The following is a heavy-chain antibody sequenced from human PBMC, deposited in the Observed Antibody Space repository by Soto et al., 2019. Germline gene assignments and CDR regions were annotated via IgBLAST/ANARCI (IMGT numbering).Heavy chain of an antibody. CDR3: TKANRYCSGANCFTFGY. J-gene: IGHJ4*02. CDR1: GFTFSNYA. CDR2: FSSGGGT. Sequence: HPGGSLRLSCTASGFTFSNYAMSWVRQAPGKGLEWVSTFSSGGGTYYADSVKGRFTISRDNSKNTLSLQMNSLRAEDTSVYYCTKANRYCSGANCFTFGYWGLGTLVTVSS. D-gene: IGHD2-15*01. V-gene: IGHV3-23*01.